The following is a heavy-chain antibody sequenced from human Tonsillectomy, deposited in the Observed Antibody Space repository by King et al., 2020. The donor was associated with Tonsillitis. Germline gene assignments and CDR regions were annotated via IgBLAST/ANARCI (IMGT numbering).Heavy chain of an antibody. D-gene: IGHD1/OR15-1a*01. Sequence: ITLKESGPTLVKPTQTLTLTCTFSGFSLSTRGVGVAWIRQPPGKALEWLALLFFDDDKSYSTSLEGRLTITKDTSKNQVVLTMTDVDPVDTATYYCTHNDVESTGTSDYWGQGTLVTVSS. V-gene: IGHV2-5*02. J-gene: IGHJ4*02. CDR1: GFSLSTRGVG. CDR3: THNDVESTGTSDY. CDR2: LFFDDDK.